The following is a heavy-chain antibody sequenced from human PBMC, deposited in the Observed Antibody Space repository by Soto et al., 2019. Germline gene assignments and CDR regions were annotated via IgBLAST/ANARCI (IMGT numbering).Heavy chain of an antibody. D-gene: IGHD2-21*02. CDR3: AKDSRIVVVTAPYDY. V-gene: IGHV3-30*18. CDR2: ISYDGSNK. Sequence: QVQLVESGGGVVQPGRSLRLSCAASGFTFSSYGMHWVRQAPGKGLEWVAVISYDGSNKYYADSAKGRFTSSSDNPKNTLYLKMNTLRAEATAVSYCAKDSRIVVVTAPYDYWCQGTMVTVSS. CDR1: GFTFSSYG. J-gene: IGHJ4*02.